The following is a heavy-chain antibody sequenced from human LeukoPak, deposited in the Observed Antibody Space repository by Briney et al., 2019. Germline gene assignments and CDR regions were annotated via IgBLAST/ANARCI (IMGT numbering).Heavy chain of an antibody. V-gene: IGHV1-24*01. D-gene: IGHD6-19*01. CDR2: YHPEDGET. CDR1: GYALSELS. J-gene: IGHJ4*02. CDR3: ATDRGNIGWYLGFDY. Sequence: ASVKVSCKVSGYALSELSMHGVRQAPGKGLEWMGGYHPEDGETIYAQKFQGRVAVTEDPSTDTAYMELSSLRSEDTAVYYCATDRGNIGWYLGFDYWGQGTVVTVSS.